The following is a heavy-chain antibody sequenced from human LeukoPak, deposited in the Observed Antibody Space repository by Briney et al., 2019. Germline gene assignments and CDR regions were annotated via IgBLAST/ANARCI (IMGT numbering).Heavy chain of an antibody. CDR1: GGTFSSYA. CDR3: ARGNYYGSGRNSNYYYYYYMDV. V-gene: IGHV1-69*05. Sequence: GASVTVSFKASGGTFSSYAISWVRQAPGQGLEWMGGIIPIFGTANYAQKFQGRVTITTDESTSTAYMELSSLRSEDTAVYYCARGNYYGSGRNSNYYYYYYMDVWGKGTTVTVSS. CDR2: IIPIFGTA. J-gene: IGHJ6*03. D-gene: IGHD3-10*01.